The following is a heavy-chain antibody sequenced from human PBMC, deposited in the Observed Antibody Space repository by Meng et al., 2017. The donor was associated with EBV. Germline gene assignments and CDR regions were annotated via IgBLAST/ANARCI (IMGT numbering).Heavy chain of an antibody. V-gene: IGHV2-5*02. CDR3: AHIIAARPFDY. CDR2: IYWDDDK. J-gene: IGHJ4*02. CDR1: GFSLSTRGVG. D-gene: IGHD6-6*01. Sequence: HIPVKGSGPTLVKPAQPLTLTCTFSGFSLSTRGVGVGWIRQPPGKALEWLALIYWDDDKRYSPSLKSRLTITKDTSKNQVVLTMTNMDPVDAATYYCAHIIAARPFDYWGQGTLVTVSS.